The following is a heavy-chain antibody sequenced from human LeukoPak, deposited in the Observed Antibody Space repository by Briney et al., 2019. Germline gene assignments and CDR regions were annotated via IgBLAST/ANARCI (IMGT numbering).Heavy chain of an antibody. D-gene: IGHD1-26*01. CDR3: AKFYIGRLPLVGANAHFDY. J-gene: IGHJ4*02. Sequence: GGSLRLSCAASGFTFSSYAMSWVRQAPGKGLEWVSAIRGSGGNTYYADSVKGRFTISRDNSENTLYLQMNSLSAGDTAVYSCAKFYIGRLPLVGANAHFDYWGQGTLVTVSS. CDR2: IRGSGGNT. V-gene: IGHV3-23*01. CDR1: GFTFSSYA.